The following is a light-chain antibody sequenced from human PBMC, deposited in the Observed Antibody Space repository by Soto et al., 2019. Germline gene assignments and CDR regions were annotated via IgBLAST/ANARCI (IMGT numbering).Light chain of an antibody. J-gene: IGLJ1*01. Sequence: QSVLPQPPSASGTPGQRVTISCSTTNSRSGSNYVYWYQQLPGAAPKLLIYRNDQRPSGVPDRFSASKSGTSASLAISGLRTEDEADYFCAKWDDSRRVYVFGSGTKLTVL. CDR1: NSRSGSNY. V-gene: IGLV1-47*01. CDR3: AKWDDSRRVYV. CDR2: RND.